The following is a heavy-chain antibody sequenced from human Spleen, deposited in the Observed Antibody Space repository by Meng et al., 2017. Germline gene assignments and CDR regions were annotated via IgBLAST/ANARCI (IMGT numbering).Heavy chain of an antibody. J-gene: IGHJ4*02. Sequence: SETLSLTCAVYGGSFSGYYWSWIRQPPGKGLEWIGEINHSGSTNYNPSLKSRVTISVDTSKNQFSLRLSSVTAADTAIYYCARGHGGNSWSSDFWGQGTLVTVSS. CDR2: INHSGST. V-gene: IGHV4-34*01. D-gene: IGHD3-10*01. CDR3: ARGHGGNSWSSDF. CDR1: GGSFSGYY.